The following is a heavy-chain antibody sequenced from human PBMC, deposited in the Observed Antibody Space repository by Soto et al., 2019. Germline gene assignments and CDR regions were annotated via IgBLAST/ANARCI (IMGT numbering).Heavy chain of an antibody. CDR2: IYYSGST. J-gene: IGHJ4*02. D-gene: IGHD3-22*01. V-gene: IGHV4-31*03. Sequence: SETLSPTCTVSGGSISSGGYYWSWIRQHPGKGLEWIGYIYYSGSTYYNPSLKSRVTISVDTSKNQFSLKLSSVTAADTAVYYCARDHAPGSRSPHYYDSSGYFDYWGQGTLVTVSS. CDR3: ARDHAPGSRSPHYYDSSGYFDY. CDR1: GGSISSGGYY.